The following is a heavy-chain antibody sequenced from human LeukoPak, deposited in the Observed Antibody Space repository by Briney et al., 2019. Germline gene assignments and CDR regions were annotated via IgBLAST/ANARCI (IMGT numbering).Heavy chain of an antibody. CDR3: ARVRAGYYDRSGVWAIDY. CDR1: GDSVSSNNAA. J-gene: IGHJ4*02. Sequence: SQTLSLTCAISGDSVSSNNAAWNWIRQSPSRGLEWLGRTYYRSKWYSDYAVSVKSRINITPDTSKNQFSLQLNSVTPEDTAVYYCARVRAGYYDRSGVWAIDYWGQGTLVTVSS. CDR2: TYYRSKWYS. V-gene: IGHV6-1*01. D-gene: IGHD3-22*01.